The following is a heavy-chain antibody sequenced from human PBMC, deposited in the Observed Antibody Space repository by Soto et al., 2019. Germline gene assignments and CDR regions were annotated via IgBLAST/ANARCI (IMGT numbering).Heavy chain of an antibody. V-gene: IGHV1-18*01. CDR3: ARGRYGDY. CDR1: GYAFTTYG. CDR2: ISAHNGNT. J-gene: IGHJ4*02. Sequence: QVHLVQSGAEVKKPGASVKVSCKGSGYAFTTYGITWVRQAPGQGLEWMGWISAHNGNTNYAQKLQGRVTVTRDTSTSTANMELRSLRSDDTAVYYCARGRYGDYWGQGALVTVPS. D-gene: IGHD1-1*01.